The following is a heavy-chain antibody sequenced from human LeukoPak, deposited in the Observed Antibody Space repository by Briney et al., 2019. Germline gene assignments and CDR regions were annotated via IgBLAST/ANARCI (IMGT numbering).Heavy chain of an antibody. J-gene: IGHJ2*01. CDR1: GGSISSHY. Sequence: SETLSLTCTVSGGSISSHYWSCIRQPPGKGLEWIGYIYYSGSTNYNPSLKSPVTISVDPSKNQFSLKLRSVTAADTAVYYCARDRLDGDHTYWYFDLWGRGTLVTVSS. CDR3: ARDRLDGDHTYWYFDL. CDR2: IYYSGST. V-gene: IGHV4-59*11. D-gene: IGHD5-24*01.